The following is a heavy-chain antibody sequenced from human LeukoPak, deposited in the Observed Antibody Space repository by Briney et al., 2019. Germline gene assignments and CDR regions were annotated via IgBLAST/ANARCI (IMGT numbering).Heavy chain of an antibody. CDR1: GGSISSYY. D-gene: IGHD1-26*01. V-gene: IGHV4-59*01. CDR2: IYYSGST. Sequence: PSETLSLTCTVSGGSISSYYWSWIRQPPGKGLEWIGYIYYSGSTNYNPSLKSRVTISVDTSKNQFSLKLSSVTAADTAVYYCARDLSGSYDYWGQGTQVTVSS. J-gene: IGHJ4*02. CDR3: ARDLSGSYDY.